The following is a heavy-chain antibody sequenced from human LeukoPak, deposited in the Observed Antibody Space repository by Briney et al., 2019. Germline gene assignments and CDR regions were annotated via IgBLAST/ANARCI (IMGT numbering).Heavy chain of an antibody. V-gene: IGHV4-31*03. Sequence: SETLSLTCTVSGGSISSGGYYWSWIRQHPGKGLEWIGYIYYSGSTYYNPSLKSRVTISVDTSKNQFSLKLSSVTAADTAVYYCARGGSSSWEDYFGYWGQGTLVTVSS. CDR1: GGSISSGGYY. CDR3: ARGGSSSWEDYFGY. CDR2: IYYSGST. J-gene: IGHJ4*02. D-gene: IGHD6-13*01.